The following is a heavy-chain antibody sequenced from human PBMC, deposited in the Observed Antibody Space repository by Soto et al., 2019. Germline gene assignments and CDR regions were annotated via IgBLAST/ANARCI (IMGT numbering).Heavy chain of an antibody. Sequence: QVQLVQSGAEVKKPGSSVRVSCKASESIFSSYAIAWVRQAPRQGLEWMGGVTGMFGTTNYAQKFQGRVTXTADEFTSTAYMELSSLRSEDTAVYYCARGVGYYGSGSYNVWGQGTTVTVSS. V-gene: IGHV1-69*12. D-gene: IGHD3-10*01. CDR1: ESIFSSYA. CDR2: VTGMFGTT. J-gene: IGHJ6*02. CDR3: ARGVGYYGSGSYNV.